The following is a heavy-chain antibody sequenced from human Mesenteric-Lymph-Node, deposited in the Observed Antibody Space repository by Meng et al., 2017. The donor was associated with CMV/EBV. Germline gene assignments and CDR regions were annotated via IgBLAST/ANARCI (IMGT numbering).Heavy chain of an antibody. V-gene: IGHV3-11*01. D-gene: IGHD7-27*01. CDR3: ARGMGISHYYYYAFDV. CDR1: GFTFTDYY. J-gene: IGHJ6*02. CDR2: ISGGGSAI. Sequence: GGSLRLSCAASGFTFTDYYMNWIRQAPGKGLEWVSFISGGGSAIYYADSVKGRFTISRENGENSLFLQMDSLRVEDTAVYYCARGMGISHYYYYAFDVWGQGTTVTVSS.